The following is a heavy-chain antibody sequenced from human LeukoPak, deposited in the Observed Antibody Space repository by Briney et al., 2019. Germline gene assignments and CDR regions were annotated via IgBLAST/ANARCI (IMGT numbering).Heavy chain of an antibody. CDR2: IRSKANSYAT. V-gene: IGHV3-73*01. CDR1: GFTFSGSA. CDR3: ATVNY. J-gene: IGHJ4*02. D-gene: IGHD4-11*01. Sequence: GGSLKLSCAASGFTFSGSAMHWVRQASGKGLEWVGRIRSKANSYATAYAASVKGRFTISRDDSKNTAYLQMNSLRAEDTAVYYCATVNYWGQGTLVTVSS.